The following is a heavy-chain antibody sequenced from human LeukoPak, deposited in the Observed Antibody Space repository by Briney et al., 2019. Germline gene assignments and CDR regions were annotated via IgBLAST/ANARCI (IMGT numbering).Heavy chain of an antibody. CDR2: ISGSGGST. V-gene: IGHV3-23*01. Sequence: GGSLRLSCAASGFTFSSYGMSWVRQAPGKGLEWVSAISGSGGSTYYADSMKGRFTISRDNGKNSLYLQMNSLRAEDTAVYYCARDEAAAGRDFDYWGQGTLVTVSS. D-gene: IGHD6-13*01. J-gene: IGHJ4*02. CDR1: GFTFSSYG. CDR3: ARDEAAAGRDFDY.